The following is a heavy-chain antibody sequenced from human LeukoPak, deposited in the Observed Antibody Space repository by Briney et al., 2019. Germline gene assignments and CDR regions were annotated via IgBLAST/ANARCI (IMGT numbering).Heavy chain of an antibody. Sequence: VGSLRLSCAASGFTFSSDWMSWVRRAPGKGLEWVANIKQDGSEKDYMDSAKGRFTISRDNAKNSVYLQMNSLRAEDTAVYYCAGMYGTGSYSYYYYGMDVWGQGTTVTVSS. D-gene: IGHD3-10*01. CDR3: AGMYGTGSYSYYYYGMDV. CDR2: IKQDGSEK. V-gene: IGHV3-7*02. J-gene: IGHJ6*02. CDR1: GFTFSSDW.